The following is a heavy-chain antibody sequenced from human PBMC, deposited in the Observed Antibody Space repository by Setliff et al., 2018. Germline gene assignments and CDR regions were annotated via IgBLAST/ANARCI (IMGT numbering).Heavy chain of an antibody. J-gene: IGHJ4*01. Sequence: GASVKVSCKVSGSTLTELTMYWVRQAPGKGLEWMGSFNPEDDEIIYAQKFLGRVTMTEDTSTDTAYMELSSLRSEDTAVYYCATKDYDTSGYYRPFGFWGQGTRVTVSS. CDR3: ATKDYDTSGYYRPFGF. V-gene: IGHV1-24*01. CDR1: GSTLTELT. D-gene: IGHD3-22*01. CDR2: FNPEDDEI.